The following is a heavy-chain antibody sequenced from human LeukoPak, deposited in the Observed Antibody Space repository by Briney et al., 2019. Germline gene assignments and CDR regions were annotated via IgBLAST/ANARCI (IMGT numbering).Heavy chain of an antibody. D-gene: IGHD1-26*01. V-gene: IGHV4-39*01. CDR2: INYSGNT. CDR1: GGSISSSSYY. Sequence: SETLSLTCIVSGGSISSSSYYWSWIREPPGKGLEWIGSINYSGNTYCNPSLKSRVIMSVDTSKNQFSLKLSSVTAADTAVYYCARRGVGAAGYFDNWGQGTLVTVSS. J-gene: IGHJ4*02. CDR3: ARRGVGAAGYFDN.